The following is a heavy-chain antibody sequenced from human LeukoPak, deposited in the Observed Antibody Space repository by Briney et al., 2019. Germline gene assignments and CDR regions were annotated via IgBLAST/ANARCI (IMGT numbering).Heavy chain of an antibody. CDR3: ARGRYLTTLGGAAAGFLDS. V-gene: IGHV4-39*07. CDR1: GGSIRSSSYY. J-gene: IGHJ4*02. CDR2: MYYTGST. Sequence: PSETLSLTCIVSGGSIRSSSYYWGWIRQPPGKGLEWIGSMYYTGSTYYNPSLKTRVTISVDTSKNQFSLKLTSVTAADTAVYYCARGRYLTTLGGAAAGFLDSWGQGTLVTVSS. D-gene: IGHD6-13*01.